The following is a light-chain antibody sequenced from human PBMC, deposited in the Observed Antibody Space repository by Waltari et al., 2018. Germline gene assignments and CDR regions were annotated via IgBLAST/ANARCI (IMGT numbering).Light chain of an antibody. J-gene: IGKJ1*01. CDR2: WAS. CDR3: QQYYSTPWT. Sequence: DIVMTQSPDSLAVSLGARATINCKSSQTNLYSSNNKNYLAWYQQKPGQPPKLLIYWASIRESGVPDRFSGSGSGTDFTLTISSLQAQDVAVYYCQQYYSTPWTFGQGTKV. CDR1: QTNLYSSNNKNY. V-gene: IGKV4-1*01.